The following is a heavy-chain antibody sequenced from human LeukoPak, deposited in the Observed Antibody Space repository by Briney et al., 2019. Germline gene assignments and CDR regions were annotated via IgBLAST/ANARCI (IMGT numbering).Heavy chain of an antibody. CDR3: ARWSRSGWSYYFDY. D-gene: IGHD6-19*01. CDR2: IHPGDSDI. J-gene: IGHJ4*02. Sequence: GESLKISCNASGYGFTTEWIGWVRQMPGKGLQCMGIIHPGDSDIRYRPAFEGQVTISADKSIGTAYLQWSSLKASDTAIYYCARWSRSGWSYYFDYWGQGTLVTVSS. CDR1: GYGFTTEW. V-gene: IGHV5-51*01.